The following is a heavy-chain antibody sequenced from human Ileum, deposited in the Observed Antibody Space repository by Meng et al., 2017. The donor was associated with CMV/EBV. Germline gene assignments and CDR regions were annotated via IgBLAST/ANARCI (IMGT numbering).Heavy chain of an antibody. CDR1: GFTFNTDV. V-gene: IGHV3-74*01. D-gene: IGHD2-2*03. Sequence: VQSGGGLVQPGGSLRSSGASYGFTFNTDVMHWVRQVPGKGLEWISRISHDGIHTTYVDSVKGRFTISRDNAKNTVYLEMNSLRVEDTAMYFCARDVNWILFDFWGQGSLVTVSS. J-gene: IGHJ4*02. CDR2: ISHDGIHT. CDR3: ARDVNWILFDF.